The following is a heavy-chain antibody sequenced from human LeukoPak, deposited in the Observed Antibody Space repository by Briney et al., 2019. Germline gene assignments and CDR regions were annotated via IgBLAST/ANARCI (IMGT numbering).Heavy chain of an antibody. CDR2: IYYSGST. CDR1: GGSISSGGYY. D-gene: IGHD1-14*01. J-gene: IGHJ4*02. Sequence: SQTLSLTCTVSGGSISSGGYYWSWIQQPPGKGLEWIGYIYYSGSTNYNPSLKSRVTISVDTSKNQFSLKLSSVTAADTAVYYCASGTTYTAYFDYWGQGTLVTVSS. CDR3: ASGTTYTAYFDY. V-gene: IGHV4-61*08.